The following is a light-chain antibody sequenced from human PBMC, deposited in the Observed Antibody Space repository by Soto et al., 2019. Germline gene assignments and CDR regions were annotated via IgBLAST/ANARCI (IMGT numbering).Light chain of an antibody. CDR2: ENN. CDR3: QSYCGRVSGYV. Sequence: QSVLTQPPSGSEAPGQRGTISCTGGSSNIGAGYEAHWYQHVPGTAPKLLIYENNNRPSGVPDRFSGAKSGTSASLAITGLQAEDEAEYYCQSYCGRVSGYVFGTGTKVTVL. V-gene: IGLV1-40*01. J-gene: IGLJ1*01. CDR1: SSNIGAGYE.